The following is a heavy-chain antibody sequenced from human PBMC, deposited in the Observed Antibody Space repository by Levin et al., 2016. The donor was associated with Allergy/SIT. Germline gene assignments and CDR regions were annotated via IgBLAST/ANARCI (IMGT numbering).Heavy chain of an antibody. CDR3: ARDSSSWYYY. D-gene: IGHD6-13*01. V-gene: IGHV3-21*01. CDR2: ISSSSSYI. Sequence: VRQAPGKGLEWVSSISSSSSYIYYADSVKGRFTISRDNAKNSLYLQMNSLRAEDTAVYYCARDSSSWYYYWGQGTLVTVSS. J-gene: IGHJ4*02.